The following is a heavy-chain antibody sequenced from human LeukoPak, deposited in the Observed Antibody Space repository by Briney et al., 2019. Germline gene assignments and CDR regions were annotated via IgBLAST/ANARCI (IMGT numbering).Heavy chain of an antibody. CDR3: ARAPLYYYGSGSYYNGNDFDY. Sequence: SETLSLTCTVSGGSISSYYWSWIRQPPGKGLEWIGEINHSGSTNYNPSLKSRVTISVDTSKNQFSLKLSSVTAADTAVYYCARAPLYYYGSGSYYNGNDFDYWGQGTLVTVSS. D-gene: IGHD3-10*01. J-gene: IGHJ4*02. CDR2: INHSGST. V-gene: IGHV4-34*01. CDR1: GGSISSYY.